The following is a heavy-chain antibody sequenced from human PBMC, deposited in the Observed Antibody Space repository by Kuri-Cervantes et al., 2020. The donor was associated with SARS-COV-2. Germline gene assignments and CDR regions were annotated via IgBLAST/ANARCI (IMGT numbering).Heavy chain of an antibody. D-gene: IGHD3-3*01. J-gene: IGHJ4*02. V-gene: IGHV3-23*01. CDR1: GGSISSSSYY. CDR2: ISGSGGST. Sequence: ETLSLTCTVSGGSISSSSYYWGWIRQPPGKGLEWVSAISGSGGSTYYADSVKGRFTISRDNSKNTLYLQMNSLRAEDTAVYYCAKEDSWIFGVVRIDYWGQGTLVTVSS. CDR3: AKEDSWIFGVVRIDY.